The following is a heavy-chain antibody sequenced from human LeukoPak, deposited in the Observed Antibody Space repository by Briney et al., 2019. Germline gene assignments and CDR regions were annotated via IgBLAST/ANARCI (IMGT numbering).Heavy chain of an antibody. J-gene: IGHJ4*02. CDR1: GFTFSSYG. CDR2: ISYDGSNK. Sequence: GGSLRLSCAASGFTFSSYGMHWVRQAPGKGLEWVAVISYDGSNKYYADSVKGRFTISRDNAKNTLYLQMNSLRAEDTAVYYCSSQIWLGELFAHYWGQGTLVTVSS. CDR3: SSQIWLGELFAHY. V-gene: IGHV3-30*03. D-gene: IGHD3-10*01.